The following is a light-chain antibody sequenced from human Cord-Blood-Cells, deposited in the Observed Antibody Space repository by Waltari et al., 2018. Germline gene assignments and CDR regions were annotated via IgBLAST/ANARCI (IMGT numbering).Light chain of an antibody. J-gene: IGKJ4*01. CDR2: GAS. CDR1: QSVSSN. CDR3: QQYNNWPPLT. Sequence: EIVMTPSPATLSVSPGERATLSCRASQSVSSNLALYQQKSGQAPRLLIYGASTRATGIPARFSCSGSGTEFTLTISSLQSEDFAVYYCQQYNNWPPLTFGGGTKVEIK. V-gene: IGKV3-15*01.